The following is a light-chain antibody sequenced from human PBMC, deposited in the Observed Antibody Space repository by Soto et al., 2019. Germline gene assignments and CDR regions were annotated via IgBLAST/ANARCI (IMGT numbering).Light chain of an antibody. CDR1: QNIRSY. CDR2: ATS. CDR3: QQGYSSRWT. Sequence: DIQMTQSPSSLSASVGDRVTITCRASQNIRSYLNWYQQKPGKAPQLLIYATSSLQTGVPSRFSAGGSGTDFSLVISDLQPEDSATYYCQQGYSSRWTSGRGTKVDI. V-gene: IGKV1-39*01. J-gene: IGKJ1*01.